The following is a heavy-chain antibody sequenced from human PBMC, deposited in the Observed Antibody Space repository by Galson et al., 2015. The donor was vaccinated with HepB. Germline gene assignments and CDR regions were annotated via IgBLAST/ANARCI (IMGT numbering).Heavy chain of an antibody. D-gene: IGHD3-22*01. J-gene: IGHJ3*02. CDR1: GFTFSSYS. Sequence: SLRLSCAASGFTFSSYSMNWVRQAPGKGLEWVSYISSSSSTIYYADSVKGRFTIARDNAKNSLYLQMNSLRGEDTAVYYCATYYYDSWAFDIWGQGTMVTVSS. CDR3: ATYYYDSWAFDI. CDR2: ISSSSSTI. V-gene: IGHV3-48*01.